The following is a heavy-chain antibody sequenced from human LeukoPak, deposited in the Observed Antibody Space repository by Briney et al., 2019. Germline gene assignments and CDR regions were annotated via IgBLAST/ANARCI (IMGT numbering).Heavy chain of an antibody. CDR2: IYYSGST. CDR3: ARLPRDCTNGVCPFYYGMDV. CDR1: GGSISSGGYY. D-gene: IGHD2-8*01. J-gene: IGHJ6*02. Sequence: SETLSLTCTVSGGSISSGGYYWGWIRQPPGRGLEWIGSIYYSGSTYYNPSLKSRVTISVDTSKNQFSLKLSSVTAADTAVYYCARLPRDCTNGVCPFYYGMDVWGQGTTVTVSS. V-gene: IGHV4-39*01.